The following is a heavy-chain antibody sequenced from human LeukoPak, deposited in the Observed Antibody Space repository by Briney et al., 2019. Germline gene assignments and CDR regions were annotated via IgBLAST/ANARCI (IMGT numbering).Heavy chain of an antibody. V-gene: IGHV3-66*01. J-gene: IGHJ5*02. CDR2: IYSGGST. CDR1: GFTVSSNY. Sequence: GGSLRLSCAASGFTVSSNYMSWVRQAPGKGLEWVSVIYSGGSTYYADSVKGRFTISRDNSKNTLYLQMYSLRAEDTAVYYCARDTSGYSSSWDFPGSSGSFDPWGQGTLVTVSS. CDR3: ARDTSGYSSSWDFPGSSGSFDP. D-gene: IGHD6-13*01.